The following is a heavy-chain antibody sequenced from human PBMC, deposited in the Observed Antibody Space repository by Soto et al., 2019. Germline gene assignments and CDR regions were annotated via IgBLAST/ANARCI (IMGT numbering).Heavy chain of an antibody. CDR3: ASLTGIYDFWSGSGLNV. V-gene: IGHV1-69*06. CDR1: GGTFSSYA. Sequence: GASVKVSCKASGGTFSSYAISWVRQAPGQGLEWMGGIIPIFGTANYAQKFQGRVTMTANNSTSTAYMELSSLRSEDTAVYYCASLTGIYDFWSGSGLNVWGKGTTVTVSS. D-gene: IGHD3-3*01. J-gene: IGHJ6*04. CDR2: IIPIFGTA.